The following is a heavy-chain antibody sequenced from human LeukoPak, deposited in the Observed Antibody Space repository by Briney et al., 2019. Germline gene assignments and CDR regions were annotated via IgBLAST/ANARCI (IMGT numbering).Heavy chain of an antibody. CDR2: ISYSGST. J-gene: IGHJ4*02. Sequence: SETLSLTCTVSGGSISSSSHYWGWVRQPPGKGLEWIGSISYSGSTYYSPSLKSRVTISVDTSKNQFSLNQNSVTAADTAAYYCTRSRIGSYYGYFDFWGQGTLVTVSS. CDR1: GGSISSSSHY. D-gene: IGHD1-26*01. V-gene: IGHV4-39*01. CDR3: TRSRIGSYYGYFDF.